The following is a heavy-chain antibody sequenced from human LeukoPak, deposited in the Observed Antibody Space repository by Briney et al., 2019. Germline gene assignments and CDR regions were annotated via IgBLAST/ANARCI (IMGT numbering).Heavy chain of an antibody. Sequence: SETLSLTCTVSGGSVSSGSYYWSWIRQPPGKGLEWIGYIYYSGSTNYNPSLKSRVTISVDTSKNQFSLKLSSVTAADTAVYYCARDRLYCSSTSCRNWFDPWGQGTLVTVS. D-gene: IGHD2-2*01. V-gene: IGHV4-61*01. CDR1: GGSVSSGSYY. J-gene: IGHJ5*02. CDR2: IYYSGST. CDR3: ARDRLYCSSTSCRNWFDP.